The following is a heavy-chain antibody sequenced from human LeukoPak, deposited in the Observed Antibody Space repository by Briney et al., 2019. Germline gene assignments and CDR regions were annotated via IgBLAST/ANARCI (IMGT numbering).Heavy chain of an antibody. CDR3: ASGPTGFA. D-gene: IGHD1-14*01. J-gene: IGHJ5*02. CDR2: INSDGSTT. CDR1: GFTFSAYR. Sequence: PGGSLRHSCAASGFTFSAYRMHWVRQAPGKGLVWVSRINSDGSTTIYADSVKGRFTISRDNAKNTLYLQMNSLRAEDTAVYFCASGPTGFAWGQGTLVTVSS. V-gene: IGHV3-74*01.